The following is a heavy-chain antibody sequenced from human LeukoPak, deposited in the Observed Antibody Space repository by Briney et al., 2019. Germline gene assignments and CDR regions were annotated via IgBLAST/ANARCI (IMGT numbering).Heavy chain of an antibody. CDR1: GFTFSSYE. CDR3: ARDRADDILTGYYSVYYYYMDV. D-gene: IGHD3-9*01. Sequence: GGSLRLSCAASGFTFSSYEMNWVRQAPGKGLEWVSYISSSGSTIYYADSVKGRFTISRDNAKNSLYLQMNSLRAEDTAVYYCARDRADDILTGYYSVYYYYMDVWGKGTTVTISS. V-gene: IGHV3-48*03. J-gene: IGHJ6*03. CDR2: ISSSGSTI.